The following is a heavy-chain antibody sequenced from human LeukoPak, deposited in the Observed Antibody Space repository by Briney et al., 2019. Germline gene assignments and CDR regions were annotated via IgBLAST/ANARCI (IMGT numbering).Heavy chain of an antibody. CDR1: GGSISSYY. D-gene: IGHD2-2*01. CDR2: IYYSGST. V-gene: IGHV4-59*08. CDR3: ARLPKYCSSTSCYSD. J-gene: IGHJ4*02. Sequence: SENLSLTCTVSGGSISSYYWSWIRQPPGKGLEWIGYIYYSGSTNYNPSLKSRVTISVDTSKNQFSLKLSSVTAADTAVYYCARLPKYCSSTSCYSDWGQGTLVTVSS.